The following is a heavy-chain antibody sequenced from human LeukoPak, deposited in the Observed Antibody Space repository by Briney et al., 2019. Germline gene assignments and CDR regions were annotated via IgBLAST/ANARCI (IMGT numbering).Heavy chain of an antibody. D-gene: IGHD3-10*01. CDR3: ARGGQAGTGDL. J-gene: IGHJ5*02. CDR1: GFTFSSYA. CDR2: ISGSGGST. Sequence: GGSLGLSCAASGFTFSSYAMSWVRQAPGKGLEWVSAISGSGGSTYYADSVKGRFTISRDNSKNTLYLQMNSLRAEDTAVYYCARGGQAGTGDLWGQGTLVTVSS. V-gene: IGHV3-23*01.